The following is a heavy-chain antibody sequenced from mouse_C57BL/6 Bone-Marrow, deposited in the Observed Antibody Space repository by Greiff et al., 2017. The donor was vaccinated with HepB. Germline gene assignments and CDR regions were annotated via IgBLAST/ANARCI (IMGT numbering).Heavy chain of an antibody. CDR1: GYAFTNYL. V-gene: IGHV1-54*01. J-gene: IGHJ3*01. Sequence: QVQLQQSGAELVRPGPSVKVSCKASGYAFTNYLIEWVKQRPGQGLEWIGVINPGSGGTNYNEKFKGKATLTADKSSSTAYMQLSSLTSEDSAVYFCAREGIYYDYDSWFAYWGQGTLVTVSA. CDR2: INPGSGGT. D-gene: IGHD2-4*01. CDR3: AREGIYYDYDSWFAY.